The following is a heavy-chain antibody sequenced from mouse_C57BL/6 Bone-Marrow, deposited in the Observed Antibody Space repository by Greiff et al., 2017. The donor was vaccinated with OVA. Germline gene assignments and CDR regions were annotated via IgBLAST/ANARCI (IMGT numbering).Heavy chain of an antibody. V-gene: IGHV1-50*01. CDR2: IDPSDSYT. CDR3: AEYGAYDAMDY. D-gene: IGHD1-2*01. CDR1: GYTFTSYW. J-gene: IGHJ4*01. Sequence: VQLQQPGAELVKPGASVKLSCKASGYTFTSYWMQWVKQRPGQGLEWIGEIDPSDSYTNYNQKFKGKATLTVDTSSSTAYMQLSSLTSEDSAVDYCAEYGAYDAMDYWGQGTSVTVSS.